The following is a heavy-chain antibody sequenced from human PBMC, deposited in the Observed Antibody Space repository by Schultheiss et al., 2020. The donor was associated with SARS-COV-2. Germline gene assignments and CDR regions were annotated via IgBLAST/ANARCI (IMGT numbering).Heavy chain of an antibody. CDR2: INHSGST. CDR1: GGSISSGGYY. J-gene: IGHJ5*01. V-gene: IGHV4-39*07. D-gene: IGHD5-18*01. CDR3: ARGPRGYTFGRWFDY. Sequence: SETLSLTCTVSGGSISSGGYYWTWIRQPPGKGLEWIGEINHSGSTNYNPSLKSRVTISVDTSKNQFSLKLSSVTAADTAVYYCARGPRGYTFGRWFDYWGQGTLVTVSS.